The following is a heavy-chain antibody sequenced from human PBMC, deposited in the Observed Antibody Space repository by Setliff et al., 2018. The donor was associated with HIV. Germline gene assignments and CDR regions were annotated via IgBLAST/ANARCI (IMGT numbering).Heavy chain of an antibody. Sequence: ASVKVSCKASGYTFTTYYMHWVRQAPGQGLEWMGIINPSGGSTSYAQKSQGRVTMTRDTSTSTVYMELSSLRSEDTAVYYCARDYGDYVSLNYWGQGTLVTVSS. CDR1: GYTFTTYY. CDR3: ARDYGDYVSLNY. D-gene: IGHD4-17*01. J-gene: IGHJ4*02. V-gene: IGHV1-46*01. CDR2: INPSGGST.